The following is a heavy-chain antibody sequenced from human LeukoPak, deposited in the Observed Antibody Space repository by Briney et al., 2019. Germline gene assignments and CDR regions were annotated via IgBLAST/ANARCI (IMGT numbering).Heavy chain of an antibody. CDR3: ARDLIAAALGNYYYYGMDV. V-gene: IGHV3-30*04. CDR2: IPYDGSNK. CDR1: GFTFSSYA. J-gene: IGHJ6*02. D-gene: IGHD6-13*01. Sequence: GGSLRLSCAASGFTFSSYAMHWVRQAPGKGLEWVAVIPYDGSNKYYADSVKGRFTVSRDNSKNTLYLQMNSLRVEDTAVFYCARDLIAAALGNYYYYGMDVWGQGTTVTVSS.